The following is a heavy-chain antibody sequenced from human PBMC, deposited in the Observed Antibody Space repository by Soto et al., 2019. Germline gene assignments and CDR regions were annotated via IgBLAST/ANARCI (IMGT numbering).Heavy chain of an antibody. D-gene: IGHD4-17*01. CDR2: IYYSGST. Sequence: TSETLSLTCTVSGGSISSYYWSWIRQPPGKGLEWIGYIYYSGSTNYNPSLKSRVTISVDTSKNQFSLKLSSVTAADTAVYYCASSPEGYDYGDQLFDYWGQGTLVTVSS. CDR3: ASSPEGYDYGDQLFDY. J-gene: IGHJ4*02. V-gene: IGHV4-59*01. CDR1: GGSISSYY.